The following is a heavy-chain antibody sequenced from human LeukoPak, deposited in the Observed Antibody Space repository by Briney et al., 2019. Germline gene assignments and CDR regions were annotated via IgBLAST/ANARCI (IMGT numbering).Heavy chain of an antibody. CDR2: IYHSGST. D-gene: IGHD6-6*01. Sequence: PSETLSLTCTVSGYSISSGYYWGWIRQPPGKGLEWIGSIYHSGSTYYNPSLKSRVTISVDTSKNQFSLNLTSVTAADTAVYYCARGRYSSSRNSRAFDYWGQGTLVTVSS. V-gene: IGHV4-38-2*02. CDR1: GYSISSGYY. CDR3: ARGRYSSSRNSRAFDY. J-gene: IGHJ4*02.